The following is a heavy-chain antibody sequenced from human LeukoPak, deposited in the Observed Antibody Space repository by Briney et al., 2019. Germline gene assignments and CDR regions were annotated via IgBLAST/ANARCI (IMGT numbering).Heavy chain of an antibody. V-gene: IGHV4-34*01. CDR2: INHSGST. J-gene: IGHJ5*02. CDR1: GGSFSGYY. D-gene: IGHD5-24*01. Sequence: SETLSLTCAVYGGSFSGYYWSWIRQPPGKGLEWIGEINHSGSTNYNPSLKSRVTISVDTSKNQCSLKLSSVTAADTAVYYCARGGMGNWFDPWGQGTLVTVSS. CDR3: ARGGMGNWFDP.